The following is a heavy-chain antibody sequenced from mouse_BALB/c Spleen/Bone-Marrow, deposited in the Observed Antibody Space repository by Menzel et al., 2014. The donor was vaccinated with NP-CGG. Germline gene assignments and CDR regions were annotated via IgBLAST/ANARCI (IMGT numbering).Heavy chain of an antibody. V-gene: IGHV1-69*02. CDR2: IYPSDNYT. Sequence: QVQLKQSGAELVRPGASVKLSCKASGYIFTGYWINWVKQRPGQGLEWIGNIYPSDNYTNYNQKFKDKATLTVDKSSSTAYMQLSSPTSEDSAVYYCTRTYEYVDYWGQGTTLTVSS. D-gene: IGHD2-3*01. CDR1: GYIFTGYW. CDR3: TRTYEYVDY. J-gene: IGHJ2*01.